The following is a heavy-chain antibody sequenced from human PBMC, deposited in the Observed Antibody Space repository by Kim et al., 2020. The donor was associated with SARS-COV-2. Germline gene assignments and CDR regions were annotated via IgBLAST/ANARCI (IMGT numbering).Heavy chain of an antibody. CDR3: ARVRDIVVVPAAMGSDYYYGMDV. D-gene: IGHD2-2*01. J-gene: IGHJ6*02. Sequence: SVKVSCKASGGTFSSYAISWVRQAPGQGLEWMGGIIPIFGTANYAQKFQGRVTITADESTSTAYMELSSLISEDTAVYYCARVRDIVVVPAAMGSDYYYGMDVWGQGTTVTVSS. CDR1: GGTFSSYA. CDR2: IIPIFGTA. V-gene: IGHV1-69*13.